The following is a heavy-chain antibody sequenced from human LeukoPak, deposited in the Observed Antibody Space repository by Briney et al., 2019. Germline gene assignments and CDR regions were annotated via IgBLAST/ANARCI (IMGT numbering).Heavy chain of an antibody. CDR1: GFIFCNYD. CDR3: MIRGGGDY. J-gene: IGHJ4*02. V-gene: IGHV3-64D*06. CDR2: INRSGSRT. Sequence: GGSLRLSCLASGFIFCNYDLHGVRQAPGKRPEFISSINRSGSRTYYADSVKGRFTISRDNSKNTLFLQMSGLRLEDTSVYCCMIRGGGDYWGQGTLVSVSS. D-gene: IGHD3-16*01.